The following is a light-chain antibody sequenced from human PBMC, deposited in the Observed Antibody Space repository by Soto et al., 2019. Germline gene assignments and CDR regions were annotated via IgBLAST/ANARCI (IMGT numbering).Light chain of an antibody. CDR3: QLYGGSRYT. CDR2: GAS. CDR1: QSVSSSY. J-gene: IGKJ2*01. Sequence: EIVLTQSPGTLSLSPGERATLSCRASQSVSSSYLAWYQQKPGQAPRLLIFGASSRASGIPVRFSGSGSGTDFTLTISRLEPEDFAVYYCQLYGGSRYTFGLGTKLEIK. V-gene: IGKV3-20*01.